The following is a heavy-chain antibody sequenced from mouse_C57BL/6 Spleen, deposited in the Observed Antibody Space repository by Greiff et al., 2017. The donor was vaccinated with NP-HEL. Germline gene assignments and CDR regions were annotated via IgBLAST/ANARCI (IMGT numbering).Heavy chain of an antibody. D-gene: IGHD4-1*01. CDR2: INPYNGGT. CDR1: GYTFTDYY. CDR3: ARRELGKAMDY. V-gene: IGHV1-19*01. Sequence: EVQLQQSGPVLVKPGASVKMSCKASGYTFTDYYMNWVKQSHGKSLEWIGVINPYNGGTSYNQKFKGKATLTVDKSSSTAYMELNSLTSEDSAVYYCARRELGKAMDYWGQGTSVTVSS. J-gene: IGHJ4*01.